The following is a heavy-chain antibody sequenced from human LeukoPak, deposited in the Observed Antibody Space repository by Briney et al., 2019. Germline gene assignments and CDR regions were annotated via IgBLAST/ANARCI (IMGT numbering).Heavy chain of an antibody. CDR3: ARDPTNWNYVHYFDY. D-gene: IGHD1-7*01. V-gene: IGHV3-30*04. CDR1: GFTFSSYA. Sequence: GGSLRLSCAASGFTFSSYAMHWVRQAPGKGLEWVAVISYDGSYKYYADSVKGRFTIFRDNSKNTLYLQMNSLRPEDTAVYYCARDPTNWNYVHYFDYWGQGTLVTVSS. CDR2: ISYDGSYK. J-gene: IGHJ4*02.